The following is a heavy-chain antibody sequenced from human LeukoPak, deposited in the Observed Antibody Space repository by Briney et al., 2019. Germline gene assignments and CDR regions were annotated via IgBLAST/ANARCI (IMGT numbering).Heavy chain of an antibody. CDR1: GFILRSHA. Sequence: PGGSLRLSCSASGFILRSHAMHWVRRAPGKGLEDVSRISDNGGSTYYADSVKGRFTISRDNSKNTLYLQMSSLRAVDTAVYYCVKDNEAGGSPFDRWGQGTLVTVSS. D-gene: IGHD1-1*01. CDR2: ISDNGGST. CDR3: VKDNEAGGSPFDR. J-gene: IGHJ4*02. V-gene: IGHV3-64D*06.